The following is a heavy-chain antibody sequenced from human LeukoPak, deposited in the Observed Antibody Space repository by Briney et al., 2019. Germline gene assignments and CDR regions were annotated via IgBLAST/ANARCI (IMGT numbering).Heavy chain of an antibody. V-gene: IGHV3-9*01. CDR2: INWNSGSI. J-gene: IGHJ4*02. CDR3: TKADGSSFDS. CDR1: GFTFDDYA. Sequence: PGGSLRLSCAATGFTFDDYAMHWVRQVPGKGLEWVSGINWNSGSIGYADSVKGRFTISRDNAKNSLYLQMNSLRAEDTALYYCTKADGSSFDSWGQESLVIVSS.